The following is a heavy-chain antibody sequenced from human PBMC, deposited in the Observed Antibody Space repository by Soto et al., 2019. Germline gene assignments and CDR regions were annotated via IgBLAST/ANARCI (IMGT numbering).Heavy chain of an antibody. J-gene: IGHJ3*01. D-gene: IGHD3-3*01. CDR3: AKSDRGVFRVVMSPALDPLDV. CDR1: GVTFRTYG. Sequence: QVQLVESGGGVVQPGRSLTLSCVVSGVTFRTYGIHWVRQAPGKGLEWVAVISYDGDYKSYADSVKGRFSISRDNSKNTVYLQLTSLGAEDTALYYCAKSDRGVFRVVMSPALDPLDVWGQGTMVAVSS. CDR2: ISYDGDYK. V-gene: IGHV3-30*18.